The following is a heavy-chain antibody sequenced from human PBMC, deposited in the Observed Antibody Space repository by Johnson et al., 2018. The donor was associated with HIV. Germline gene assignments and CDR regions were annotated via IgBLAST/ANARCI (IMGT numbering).Heavy chain of an antibody. CDR3: ARAPSPGPGGAFDI. CDR1: GFTFSSYD. Sequence: VQLVESGGGLVQPGGSLRLSCAASGFTFSSYDMHWVRQATGKGLEWVSAIGTAGDTYYPGSVKGRFTISRENTKNTLYLQMNSLRAEDTAVYYCARAPSPGPGGAFDIWGQGTTVTVSS. CDR2: IGTAGDT. V-gene: IGHV3-13*01. J-gene: IGHJ3*02.